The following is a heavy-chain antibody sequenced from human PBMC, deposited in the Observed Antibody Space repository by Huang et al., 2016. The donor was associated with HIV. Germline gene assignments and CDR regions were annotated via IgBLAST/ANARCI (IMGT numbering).Heavy chain of an antibody. CDR3: ARGWGIAAAAADY. CDR2: MNPNSGNT. CDR1: GYTFTSYD. V-gene: IGHV1-8*03. J-gene: IGHJ4*02. D-gene: IGHD6-13*01. Sequence: QVQLVQSGAEVKKPGASVKVSCKASGYTFTSYDINWVRNAAGQGVGGMGWMNPNSGNTGCAQEFQGRVTITRNTSISTAYMELSSLRSEDTAVYYCARGWGIAAAAADYWGQGTLVTVSS.